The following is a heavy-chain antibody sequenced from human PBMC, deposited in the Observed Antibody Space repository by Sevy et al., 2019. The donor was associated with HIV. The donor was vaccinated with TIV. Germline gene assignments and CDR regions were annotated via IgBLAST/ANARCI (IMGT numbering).Heavy chain of an antibody. D-gene: IGHD3-22*01. CDR3: TTDLDYYDSSAGY. J-gene: IGHJ4*01. Sequence: GGSLRLSCAASGFTFSNAWMSWVRQAPGKGLEWVGRIKSKTDGGTTDYAAPVKGRFTISRDDSKNTLYLQMNSLKTENTAVYYCTTDLDYYDSSAGYWGQGTLVTVSS. CDR2: IKSKTDGGTT. V-gene: IGHV3-15*01. CDR1: GFTFSNAW.